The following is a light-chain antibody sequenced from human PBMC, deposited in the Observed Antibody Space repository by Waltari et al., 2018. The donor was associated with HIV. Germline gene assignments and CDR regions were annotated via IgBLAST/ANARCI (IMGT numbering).Light chain of an antibody. CDR1: TSDVGAYNF. CDR2: DVS. CDR3: CSYAGSYTWV. Sequence: QSALTQPPSVSGSPGQSVTISCTGTTSDVGAYNFVSWYQQHPGKAPKVLIYDVSKRPSGVPGLFSGSKSGNTASLTISGLQAEDEADYYCCSYAGSYTWVFGGGTKLTVL. V-gene: IGLV2-11*01. J-gene: IGLJ3*02.